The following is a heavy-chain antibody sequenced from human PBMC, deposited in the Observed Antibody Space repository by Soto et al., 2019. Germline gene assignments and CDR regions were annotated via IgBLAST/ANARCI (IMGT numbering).Heavy chain of an antibody. CDR3: ASHGFYDFCGGYSPYYYGMDV. CDR1: GYTFTGYY. D-gene: IGHD3-3*01. CDR2: INPNSGGT. J-gene: IGHJ6*02. V-gene: IGHV1-2*02. Sequence: ASVKVSCKASGYTFTGYYMHWVRQAPGQGLEWMGWINPNSGGTNYAQKFQGRVTMTRDTSISTAYMELSRLRSDDTAVYYCASHGFYDFCGGYSPYYYGMDVWGQGTTVTVS.